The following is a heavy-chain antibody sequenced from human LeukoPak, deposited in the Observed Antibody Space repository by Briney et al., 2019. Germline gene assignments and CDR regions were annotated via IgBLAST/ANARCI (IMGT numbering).Heavy chain of an antibody. Sequence: PGRSLRLSCAASGFSFSSYGMHWVRQALGKGLEWVAVISYDGRDKKYADSVKGRFTISRDKSKNTLYLQMNSLRAEDTAVYYCAKDISSGSADYIFDYWGQGTLVTVSS. CDR3: AKDISSGSADYIFDY. CDR2: ISYDGRDK. J-gene: IGHJ4*02. CDR1: GFSFSSYG. V-gene: IGHV3-30*18. D-gene: IGHD3-10*01.